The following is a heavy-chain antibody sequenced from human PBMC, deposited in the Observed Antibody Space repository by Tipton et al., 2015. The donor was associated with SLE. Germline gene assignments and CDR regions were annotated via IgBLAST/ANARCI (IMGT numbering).Heavy chain of an antibody. D-gene: IGHD3-3*01. V-gene: IGHV4-34*01. CDR1: GGSFSGYY. J-gene: IGHJ4*02. CDR3: ATDYDFWSGYLGY. CDR2: INHSGST. Sequence: TLSLTCAVYGGSFSGYYWSWIRQPPGKGLEWIGEINHSGSTNYNPSLKSRVTISVDTSKNQFSLKLSSVIAADTAVYYCATDYDFWSGYLGYWGQGTLVTVSS.